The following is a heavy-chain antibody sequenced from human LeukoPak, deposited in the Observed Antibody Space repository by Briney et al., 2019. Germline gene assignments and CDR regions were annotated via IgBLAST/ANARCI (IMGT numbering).Heavy chain of an antibody. Sequence: SVKFSCKASGGTFSSYAINWVLHAPGQGLESMGRIIRGLGISNYAQKFQGRVTITADKSTSTTYMELSSLRSEDTAVYYCASARQRHCTNGVCPSLTDSWGQGTLVTVSS. CDR2: IIRGLGIS. V-gene: IGHV1-69*04. CDR1: GGTFSSYA. J-gene: IGHJ4*02. CDR3: ASARQRHCTNGVCPSLTDS. D-gene: IGHD2-8*01.